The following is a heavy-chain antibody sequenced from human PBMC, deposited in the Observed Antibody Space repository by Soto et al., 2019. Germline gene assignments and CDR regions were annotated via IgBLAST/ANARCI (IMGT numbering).Heavy chain of an antibody. D-gene: IGHD2-8*01. V-gene: IGHV1-18*01. CDR1: GYTFTRYG. CDR3: AKNGQPPYYYYGLDV. Sequence: ASVKVSCKASGYTFTRYGISWVRQAPGQGLEWMGWISGYNGDTNYAQKFQGRVSLTIDTSTTTAYMELRSLTSDDTAVYYCAKNGQPPYYYYGLDVWGQGTKVTVSS. CDR2: ISGYNGDT. J-gene: IGHJ6*02.